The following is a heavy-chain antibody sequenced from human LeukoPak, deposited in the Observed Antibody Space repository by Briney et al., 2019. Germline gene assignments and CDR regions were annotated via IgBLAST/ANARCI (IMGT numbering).Heavy chain of an antibody. CDR1: GGSISSSSYY. Sequence: SETLSLTCTVSGGSISSSSYYWGWIRQPPGKGLEWIGSIYYSGSAYYNPSLKSRVTISVDTSKNQFSLKVSSVTAADTAVYYCARRVVVVTAAPNDYWGQGTLVTVSS. V-gene: IGHV4-39*01. D-gene: IGHD2-21*02. J-gene: IGHJ4*02. CDR2: IYYSGSA. CDR3: ARRVVVVTAAPNDY.